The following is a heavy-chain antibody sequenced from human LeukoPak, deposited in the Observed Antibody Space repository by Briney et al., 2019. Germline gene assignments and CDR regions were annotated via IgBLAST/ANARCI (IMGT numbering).Heavy chain of an antibody. J-gene: IGHJ4*02. CDR1: GGSIRSYY. D-gene: IGHD5-12*01. CDR3: ASGYGKFVY. CDR2: IYYSGST. V-gene: IGHV4-59*01. Sequence: SETLSLTCTVSGGSIRSYYWSWIRQPPGKGLEWIGYIYYSGSTNYNPSLKSRVTISVDTSKNQFSLKLSSVTAADTAVYYCASGYGKFVYWGQGTLVTVSS.